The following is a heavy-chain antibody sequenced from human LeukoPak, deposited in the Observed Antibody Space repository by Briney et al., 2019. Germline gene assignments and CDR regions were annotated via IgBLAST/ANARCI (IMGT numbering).Heavy chain of an antibody. D-gene: IGHD3-3*01. Sequence: PSETLSLTCTVSGGSISSYYWSWIRQPPGKGLEWIGYIYYSGTTNYNPSLKSRVTISVDTSKNQFSLSLSSVTAADTAVYYCARAPFVEYNTAFLVWGQGTLVTVSS. V-gene: IGHV4-59*01. J-gene: IGHJ4*02. CDR3: ARAPFVEYNTAFLV. CDR2: IYYSGTT. CDR1: GGSISSYY.